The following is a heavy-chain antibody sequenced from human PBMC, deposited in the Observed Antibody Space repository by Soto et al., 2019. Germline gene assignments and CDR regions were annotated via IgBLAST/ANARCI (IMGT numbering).Heavy chain of an antibody. CDR2: IDNAGTDS. CDR1: GFTLSGRS. J-gene: IGHJ6*04. D-gene: IGHD3-10*01. CDR3: ARGWFGPDV. Sequence: EVQLVESGGGLVQSGGSLRLSCAASGFTLSGRSMHWVRQAPGKGLVWGSGIDNAGTDSTYAVSVKGRFTSSRDNAKNMLYLQMNSLRAEDTAVYYCARGWFGPDVWGKGTTVTVSS. V-gene: IGHV3-74*01.